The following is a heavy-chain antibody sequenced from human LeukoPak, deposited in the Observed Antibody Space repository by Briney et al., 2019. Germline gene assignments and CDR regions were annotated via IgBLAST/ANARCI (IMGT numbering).Heavy chain of an antibody. V-gene: IGHV6-1*01. CDR2: TYYRSRWYN. Sequence: SQTLSLTCAISGDSVSSNSAAWNWIKQCPSRGLEWLGRTYYRSRWYNDYAVSVKSRIAIDPDTSKNQFSLQLNSVTPEDTAVYYCARDRWSYYFDYWGQGALVTVSS. J-gene: IGHJ4*02. CDR3: ARDRWSYYFDY. CDR1: GDSVSSNSAA. D-gene: IGHD6-13*01.